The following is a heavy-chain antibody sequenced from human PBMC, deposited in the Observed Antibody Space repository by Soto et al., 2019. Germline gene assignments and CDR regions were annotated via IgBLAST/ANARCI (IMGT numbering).Heavy chain of an antibody. CDR3: ARGARIQLGPRNNWFDP. CDR2: ISAYNGNT. D-gene: IGHD5-18*01. J-gene: IGHJ5*02. V-gene: IGHV1-18*01. CDR1: GYTFTSYG. Sequence: QVQLVQSGAEVKKPGASVKVSCKASGYTFTSYGISWVRQAPGQGLEWMGWISAYNGNTNYAQKLQGRVTMTPDTTTSTAYMELRSRTSDDTAVYYCARGARIQLGPRNNWFDPWGQGTLVTVSS.